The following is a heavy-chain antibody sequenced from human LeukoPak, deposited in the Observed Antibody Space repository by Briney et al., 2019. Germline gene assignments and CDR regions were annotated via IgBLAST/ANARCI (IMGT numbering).Heavy chain of an antibody. CDR2: ISAYNGNT. V-gene: IGHV1-18*01. J-gene: IGHJ4*02. CDR1: GYTFTSYG. Sequence: ASVKVSCKASGYTFTSYGISWVRQAPGQGLEWMGWISAYNGNTNYAQKFQGRVTMTEDTSTDTAYMELSSLRSEDTAVYYCATVRWELLRRGYYFDYWGQGTLVTVSS. D-gene: IGHD1-26*01. CDR3: ATVRWELLRRGYYFDY.